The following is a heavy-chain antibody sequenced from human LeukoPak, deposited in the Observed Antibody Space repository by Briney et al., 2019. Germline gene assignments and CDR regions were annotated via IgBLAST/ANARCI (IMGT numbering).Heavy chain of an antibody. CDR2: ISGSGGST. CDR1: GFTFSSYA. V-gene: IGHV3-23*01. D-gene: IGHD3-10*02. J-gene: IGHJ4*02. CDR3: AKVVRGVIRGFDY. Sequence: GGSLRLSCAASGFTFSSYAMSWVRQAPGKGLEWVSAISGSGGSTYYADSVKGRFTISRDNSKNTPYLQMNSLRAEDTAVYYCAKVVRGVIRGFDYWGQGTLVTVSS.